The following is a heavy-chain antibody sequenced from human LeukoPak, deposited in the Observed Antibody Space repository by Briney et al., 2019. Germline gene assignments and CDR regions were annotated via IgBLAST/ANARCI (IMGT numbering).Heavy chain of an antibody. V-gene: IGHV4-4*07. CDR2: IYSSGST. J-gene: IGHJ4*02. D-gene: IGHD3-10*01. Sequence: PSETLSLTCTVSGGSISSYYWSWIRQPAGKGLEWIGRIYSSGSTNYNPSLKSRVTMSVDTSKNQFSLKLSPVTAADTAVYYCARESYGSESYYFLDYWGQGTLVTVSS. CDR3: ARESYGSESYYFLDY. CDR1: GGSISSYY.